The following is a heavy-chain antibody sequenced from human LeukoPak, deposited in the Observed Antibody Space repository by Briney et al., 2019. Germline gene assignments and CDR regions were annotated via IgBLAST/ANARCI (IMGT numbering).Heavy chain of an antibody. CDR3: ARVRAYCSGGRCYSDAFDY. V-gene: IGHV4-4*02. D-gene: IGHD2-15*01. CDR2: IYPSGSS. J-gene: IGHJ4*02. Sequence: SETLSLTCAVSGGSISTNNWWSWVRQPPGKGLEWIGEIYPSGSSNYNPSLKSRVIISLDKSENQFSLKMNSVTAADTAVYYCARVRAYCSGGRCYSDAFDYWGQGTLVTVSS. CDR1: GGSISTNNW.